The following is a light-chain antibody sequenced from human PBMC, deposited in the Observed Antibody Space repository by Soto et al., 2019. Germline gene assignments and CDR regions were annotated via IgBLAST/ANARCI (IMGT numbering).Light chain of an antibody. CDR3: QQYNSAPWT. CDR1: QGISNF. Sequence: DIQMTQSPSSLSASVGDRVTITCRASQGISNFLAWHQQKPGNVPKLLIYAASTLQSGVPARFSGSGSGTDFTLTITRLQPEDVATYYCQQYNSAPWTFGQGTKVEIK. J-gene: IGKJ1*01. V-gene: IGKV1-27*01. CDR2: AAS.